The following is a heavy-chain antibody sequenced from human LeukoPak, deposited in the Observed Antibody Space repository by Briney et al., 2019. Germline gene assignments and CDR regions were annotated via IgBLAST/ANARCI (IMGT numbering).Heavy chain of an antibody. D-gene: IGHD3-22*01. Sequence: SETLSLTCAVSGGSISSSNWWSWVRQPPGKGLEWIGEIHRSGSTNYNPSLKSRVTISVDTSKNQFSLKLSSVTAADTAVYYCARGQYYYDSSGYYWGQGTLVTVSS. V-gene: IGHV4-4*02. CDR3: ARGQYYYDSSGYY. CDR2: IHRSGST. J-gene: IGHJ4*02. CDR1: GGSISSSNW.